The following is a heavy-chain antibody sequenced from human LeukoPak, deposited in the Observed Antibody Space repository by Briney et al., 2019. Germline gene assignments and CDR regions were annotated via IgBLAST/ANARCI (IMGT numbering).Heavy chain of an antibody. V-gene: IGHV3-11*04. CDR1: GFTFSDYY. Sequence: PGRSLRLSCAASGFTFSDYYMSWIRQAPGRGLEWVSYISSSGSTIYYADSVKGRFTISRDNAKNSLYLQMNSLRAEDTAVYYCARVQETPVTNYYYYMDVWGKGTTVTVSS. CDR2: ISSSGSTI. CDR3: ARVQETPVTNYYYYMDV. D-gene: IGHD1-1*01. J-gene: IGHJ6*03.